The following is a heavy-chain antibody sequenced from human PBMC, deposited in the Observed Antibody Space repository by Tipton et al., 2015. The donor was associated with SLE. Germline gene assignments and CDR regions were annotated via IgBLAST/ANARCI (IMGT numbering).Heavy chain of an antibody. CDR2: IKQDGSVQ. V-gene: IGHV3-7*01. D-gene: IGHD3-9*01. Sequence: SLRLSCAAPGFTFSDYWMSWVRQAPGKGLEWVANIKQDGSVQQYVDSVKGRFTVSRDNAKNTLYLQMNSLRAEDTAMYYCARWYYDMLTGTQSFDYWGQGTLVTVSS. J-gene: IGHJ4*02. CDR3: ARWYYDMLTGTQSFDY. CDR1: GFTFSDYW.